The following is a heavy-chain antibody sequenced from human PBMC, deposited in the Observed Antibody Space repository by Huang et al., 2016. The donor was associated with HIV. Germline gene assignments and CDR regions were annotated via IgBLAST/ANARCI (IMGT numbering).Heavy chain of an antibody. D-gene: IGHD3-9*01. CDR2: IYPADSDS. CDR1: GYSFSSYW. CDR3: ARQHTGYHIFDL. Sequence: EVQLVQSGAEVKKPGESLKISCRVSGYSFSSYWIGWVRQMPGRGLEWMGVIYPADSDSKYSPPLKDQVIISVDKSFDIAYLQWRGLRASDTATYYCARQHTGYHIFDLWGQGTTVTVSS. V-gene: IGHV5-51*01. J-gene: IGHJ6*02.